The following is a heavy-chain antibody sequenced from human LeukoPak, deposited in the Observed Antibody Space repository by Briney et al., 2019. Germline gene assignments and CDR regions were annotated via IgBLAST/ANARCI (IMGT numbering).Heavy chain of an antibody. CDR2: ISYDGSNK. V-gene: IGHV3-30-3*01. J-gene: IGHJ6*02. Sequence: GSLRLSCAASGFTFSSCAMHWVRQAPGKGLEWVAVISYDGSNKYYADSVKGRFTISRDNSKNTLYLQMNSLRAEDTAVYYCARGGGYQTGTTLYYYYGMDVWGQGTTVTVSS. CDR3: ARGGGYQTGTTLYYYYGMDV. CDR1: GFTFSSCA. D-gene: IGHD1-7*01.